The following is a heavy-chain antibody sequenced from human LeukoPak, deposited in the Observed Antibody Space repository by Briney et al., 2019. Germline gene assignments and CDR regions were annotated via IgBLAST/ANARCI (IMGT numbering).Heavy chain of an antibody. D-gene: IGHD4-17*01. CDR3: AKGYGDSTDYYYYGMDV. CDR2: ISYDGSNK. Sequence: QPGRSLRLSCAASGFTFNTYATRWVRRAPGKGLEWVAVISYDGSNKYYADSVKGRFTISRDNSKNTLYLQMNSLRAEDTAVYYCAKGYGDSTDYYYYGMDVWGQGTTVTVSS. V-gene: IGHV3-30*04. CDR1: GFTFNTYA. J-gene: IGHJ6*02.